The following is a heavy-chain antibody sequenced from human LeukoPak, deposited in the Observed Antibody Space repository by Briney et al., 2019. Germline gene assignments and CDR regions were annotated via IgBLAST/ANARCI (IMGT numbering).Heavy chain of an antibody. Sequence: PGRSLRLSCAASGFTFSSYGMHWVRQAPGKGLEGVAVIWYDGSNKYYADSVKGRFTISRDNSKNTMYLQMNSLRAEDTAVYYCARDKSAFSFGCNWFDPWGQGTLVTVSS. CDR3: ARDKSAFSFGCNWFDP. CDR1: GFTFSSYG. CDR2: IWYDGSNK. V-gene: IGHV3-33*01. D-gene: IGHD3-10*01. J-gene: IGHJ5*02.